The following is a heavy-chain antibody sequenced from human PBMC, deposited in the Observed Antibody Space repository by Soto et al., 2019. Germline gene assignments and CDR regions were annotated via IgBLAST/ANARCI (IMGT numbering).Heavy chain of an antibody. V-gene: IGHV3-23*01. Sequence: PGGSLRLSCAASGFTFSSYSMSWVRQAPGKGLEWVSAITGSGGSTYYADSVKGRFTISRDNSRNTLYLQMNSLRAEDTAVYYCAKVPPSYGGPSDWGQGTLVTVSS. CDR2: ITGSGGST. D-gene: IGHD4-17*01. CDR3: AKVPPSYGGPSD. J-gene: IGHJ4*02. CDR1: GFTFSSYS.